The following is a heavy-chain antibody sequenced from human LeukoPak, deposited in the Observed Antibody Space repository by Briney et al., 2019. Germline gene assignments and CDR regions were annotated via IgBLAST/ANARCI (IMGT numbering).Heavy chain of an antibody. CDR2: IYTSGST. Sequence: SQTLSLTCTVSGGSISSGSYYWSWIRQPAGKGLEWIGRIYTSGSTNYNPSLKSRVTISLDTSKNQFSLKLSSVTAADTAVYYCARDVDEYRSSTSCYRGGDYFDYWGQGTLVTVSS. V-gene: IGHV4-61*02. J-gene: IGHJ4*02. D-gene: IGHD2-2*01. CDR3: ARDVDEYRSSTSCYRGGDYFDY. CDR1: GGSISSGSYY.